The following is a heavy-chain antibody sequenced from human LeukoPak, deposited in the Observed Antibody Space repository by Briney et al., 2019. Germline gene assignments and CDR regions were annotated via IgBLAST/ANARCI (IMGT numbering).Heavy chain of an antibody. CDR2: ISYDGSNK. D-gene: IGHD4-23*01. CDR3: AKDSPDYGGNGLLDY. V-gene: IGHV3-30*04. CDR1: GFNFGVYP. Sequence: PGGSLRLSCTASGFNFGVYPMSWVRQAPGKGLEWVAVISYDGSNKYYADSVKGRFTISRDNSKNTLYLQMNSLRAEDTAVYYCAKDSPDYGGNGLLDYWGQGTLVTVSS. J-gene: IGHJ4*02.